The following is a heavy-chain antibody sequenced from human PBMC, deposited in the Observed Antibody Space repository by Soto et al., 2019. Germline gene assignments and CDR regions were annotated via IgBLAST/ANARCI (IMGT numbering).Heavy chain of an antibody. D-gene: IGHD2-2*01. CDR3: ARGYCSSTSCPPFRNWFDP. J-gene: IGHJ5*02. CDR2: MNPNSGNT. V-gene: IGHV1-8*01. CDR1: GYTFTSYD. Sequence: ASVKVSCKASGYTFTSYDINWVRQATGQGLEWMGWMNPNSGNTGYAQKFQGRVTMTRNTSISTAYMELSSLRSEDTAVYYCARGYCSSTSCPPFRNWFDPWGQGTLVTVSS.